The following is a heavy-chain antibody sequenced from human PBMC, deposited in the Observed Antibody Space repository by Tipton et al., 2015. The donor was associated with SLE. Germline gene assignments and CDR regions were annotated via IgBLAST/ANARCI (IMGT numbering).Heavy chain of an antibody. J-gene: IGHJ4*02. CDR3: AREGGLRVGALTLSPPCY. V-gene: IGHV1-2*02. D-gene: IGHD3-16*01. CDR1: GYIFTDYY. Sequence: QSGAEVKKPGASVKVSCKTSGYIFTDYYLHWVRQAPGQGLEYMGWINPYTGATNYAQNFQGRITMSRDTSISTAYMDLTSLRSDGTAVYYCAREGGLRVGALTLSPPCYWGQGTLVTVSS. CDR2: INPYTGAT.